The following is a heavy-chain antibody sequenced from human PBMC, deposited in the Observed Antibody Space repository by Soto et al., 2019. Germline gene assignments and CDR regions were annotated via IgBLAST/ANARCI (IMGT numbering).Heavy chain of an antibody. CDR3: ARGAYDSSGYYYGLDYYYYGMDV. D-gene: IGHD3-22*01. J-gene: IGHJ6*02. CDR2: IYYSGST. V-gene: IGHV4-39*01. Sequence: KTSETLSLTCTVSGGSISSSSYYWGWIRQPPGKGLEWIGSIYYSGSTYYNPSLKSRVTISVDTSKNQFSLKLSSVTAADTAVYYCARGAYDSSGYYYGLDYYYYGMDVWGQGTTVTVSS. CDR1: GGSISSSSYY.